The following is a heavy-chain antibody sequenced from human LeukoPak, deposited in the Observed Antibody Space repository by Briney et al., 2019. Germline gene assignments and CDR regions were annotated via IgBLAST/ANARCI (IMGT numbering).Heavy chain of an antibody. CDR3: VRTRGMDV. D-gene: IGHD3-16*01. V-gene: IGHV4-59*11. Sequence: SETLSLTCSVSGHSISSHYWTWLRQSPGKGLDWIGYIHNTGDTNYNPSLKGRVTISMDTSKNQVSLKLSSVITADTAVYYCVRTRGMDVWGQGTAVTVSS. J-gene: IGHJ6*02. CDR2: IHNTGDT. CDR1: GHSISSHY.